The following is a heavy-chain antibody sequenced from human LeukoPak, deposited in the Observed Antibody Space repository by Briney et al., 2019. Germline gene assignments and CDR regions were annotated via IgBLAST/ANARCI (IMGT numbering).Heavy chain of an antibody. CDR3: ARDAQYSSSSAYFDY. D-gene: IGHD6-6*01. J-gene: IGHJ4*02. Sequence: SVKVSCKASGGTFSSYAISWVRQAPGQGLEWMGRIIPIFGTANYAQKFQGRVTITTDESTSTAYMELSSLRSEDTAVYYCARDAQYSSSSAYFDYWGQGTLATVSS. V-gene: IGHV1-69*05. CDR2: IIPIFGTA. CDR1: GGTFSSYA.